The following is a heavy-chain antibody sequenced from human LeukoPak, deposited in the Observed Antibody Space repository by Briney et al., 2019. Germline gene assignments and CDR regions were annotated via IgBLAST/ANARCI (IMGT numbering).Heavy chain of an antibody. D-gene: IGHD1-1*01. V-gene: IGHV3-23*01. CDR3: ATDPQNDGDY. Sequence: PGGSLRLSCAASGFTFSNYAMSWVRQAPGKGLEWVSAISGYGDNTHYADSVTGRFTISRDNSENTLYLQMNSLRVEDTAVYYCATDPQNDGDYWGQGTLVTVSS. CDR1: GFTFSNYA. CDR2: ISGYGDNT. J-gene: IGHJ4*02.